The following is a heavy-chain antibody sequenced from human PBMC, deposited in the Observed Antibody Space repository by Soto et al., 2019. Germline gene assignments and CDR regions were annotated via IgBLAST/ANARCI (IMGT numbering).Heavy chain of an antibody. Sequence: SETLSLTCTVSGGSISSYYWSWIRQPPGKGLEWIGYIYYSGSTNYNPSLKSRVTISVDTSKNQFSLRLSSVTAADTAVYYCARGKYIWGSYTREGAFDIWGQGTMVTVSS. CDR1: GGSISSYY. D-gene: IGHD3-16*01. V-gene: IGHV4-59*01. J-gene: IGHJ3*02. CDR2: IYYSGST. CDR3: ARGKYIWGSYTREGAFDI.